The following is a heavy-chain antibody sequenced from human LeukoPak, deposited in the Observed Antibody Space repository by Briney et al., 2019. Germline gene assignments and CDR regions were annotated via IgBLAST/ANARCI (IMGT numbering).Heavy chain of an antibody. Sequence: PSETLSLTCTVSGGSISSYYWSWVRQPAGKGLEWIGRIYTTGTANYNPSLKSRVTISVEKSKNQFSLKVSSVTAADTAVYYCARDAVAGVGLNYFDFWGQGTLVTVSS. CDR1: GGSISSYY. CDR3: ARDAVAGVGLNYFDF. D-gene: IGHD6-19*01. CDR2: IYTTGTA. V-gene: IGHV4-4*07. J-gene: IGHJ4*02.